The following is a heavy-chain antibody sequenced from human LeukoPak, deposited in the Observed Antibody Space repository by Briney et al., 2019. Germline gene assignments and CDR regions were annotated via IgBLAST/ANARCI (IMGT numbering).Heavy chain of an antibody. CDR2: IYYRGTT. J-gene: IGHJ6*02. Sequence: SETLSPTCTFSGGSISSYYWSWIRQPPGKGLEWIGCIYYRGTTNYNPSLKSRVTISVDTSKNQFSLRLSSVTAADTAVYYCARGPGGSGTRPPYTFYYGMDVWGQGTTVTVSS. CDR3: ARGPGGSGTRPPYTFYYGMDV. D-gene: IGHD3-10*01. CDR1: GGSISSYY. V-gene: IGHV4-59*08.